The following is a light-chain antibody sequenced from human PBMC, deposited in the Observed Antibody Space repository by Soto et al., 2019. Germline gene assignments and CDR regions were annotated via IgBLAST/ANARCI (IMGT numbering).Light chain of an antibody. J-gene: IGKJ5*01. CDR2: DAS. V-gene: IGKV1-5*01. CDR1: QSVSSW. Sequence: DIQMTQSPSTLSASVGDRVTITCRASQSVSSWLAWYQQKPGKAPKLLIYDASSLESGVPSRFSGSGSGTECTLTISSLQPDDVARYYCQQYNSYLLTFGGGTRLEIK. CDR3: QQYNSYLLT.